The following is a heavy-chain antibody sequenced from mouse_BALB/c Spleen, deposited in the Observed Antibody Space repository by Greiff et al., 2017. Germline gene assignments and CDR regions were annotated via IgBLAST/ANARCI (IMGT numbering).Heavy chain of an antibody. D-gene: IGHD1-1*01. CDR3: ARRKFTTVGYAMDY. J-gene: IGHJ4*01. V-gene: IGHV3-8*02. CDR1: GDSITSGY. CDR2: ISYSGST. Sequence: EVQLQESGPSLVKPSQTLSLTCSVTGDSITSGYWNWIRKFPGNKLEYMGYISYSGSTYYNPSLKSRISITRDTSKNQYYLQLNSVTTEDTATYYCARRKFTTVGYAMDYWGQGTSVTVSS.